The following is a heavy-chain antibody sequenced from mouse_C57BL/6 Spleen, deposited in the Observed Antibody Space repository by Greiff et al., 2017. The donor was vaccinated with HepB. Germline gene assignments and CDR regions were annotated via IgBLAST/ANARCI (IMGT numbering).Heavy chain of an antibody. V-gene: IGHV5-9-1*02. CDR1: GFTFSSYA. D-gene: IGHD4-1*01. J-gene: IGHJ2*01. CDR2: ISSGGDYI. CDR3: TRDRITGCFDY. Sequence: EVKLVESGEGLVKPGGSLKLSCAASGFTFSSYAMSWVRQTPEKRLEWVAYISSGGDYIYYADTVKGRFTISRDNARNTLYLQMSSLKSEDTAMYYCTRDRITGCFDYWGQGTTLTVSS.